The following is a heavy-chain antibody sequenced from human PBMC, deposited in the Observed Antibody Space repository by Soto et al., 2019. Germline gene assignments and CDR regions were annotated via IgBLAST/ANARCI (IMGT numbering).Heavy chain of an antibody. CDR2: INQDGSRR. Sequence: PGGSLRLSCAASGFIFSTCWMSWVRQAPGRGLEWVANINQDGSRRYYVDSVKGRFTISRDNAKNSLYLQMDIMRTEDTAVYYCATATRSDSTSYCWGQGTLVTVSS. J-gene: IGHJ4*02. V-gene: IGHV3-7*01. CDR1: GFIFSTCW. D-gene: IGHD6-6*01. CDR3: ATATRSDSTSYC.